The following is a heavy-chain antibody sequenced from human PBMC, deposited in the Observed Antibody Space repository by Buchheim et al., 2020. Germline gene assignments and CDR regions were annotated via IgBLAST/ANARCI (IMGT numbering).Heavy chain of an antibody. CDR1: GFTSTSYG. CDR3: AKDGGRTSWGISPLYYFDH. CDR2: ISGSGFGT. D-gene: IGHD7-27*01. J-gene: IGHJ4*02. V-gene: IGHV3-23*01. Sequence: EVQLLESGGGLARPGGSLRLSCAGSGFTSTSYGMSWVRQAPGRGLEWVAGISGSGFGTWYAESVKGRFTISRDHSENPVYLQMDSLRVEDTAIYFCAKDGGRTSWGISPLYYFDHWGQGSL.